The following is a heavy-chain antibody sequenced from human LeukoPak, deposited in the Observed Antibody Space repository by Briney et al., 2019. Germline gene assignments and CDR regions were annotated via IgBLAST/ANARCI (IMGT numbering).Heavy chain of an antibody. CDR3: AKGKSGNFYFDY. J-gene: IGHJ4*02. D-gene: IGHD1-26*01. V-gene: IGHV3-23*01. CDR1: GFTFSSYA. CDR2: ISGSGGST. Sequence: GGSLRLSCAASGFTFSSYAMSWVRQAPGKGLEWVSAISGSGGSTYYADSVKGRFTISRDNSKNTLNLQMNSLRAEDTAVYYCAKGKSGNFYFDYWGQGTLVTVSS.